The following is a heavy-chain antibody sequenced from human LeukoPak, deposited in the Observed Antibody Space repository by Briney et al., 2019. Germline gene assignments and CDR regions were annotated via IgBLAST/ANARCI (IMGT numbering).Heavy chain of an antibody. CDR3: AREGHSSRTFDY. CDR1: GFTFSSYA. Sequence: PGGSLRLSCAAAGFTFSSYAMHWVRQIPGKGPEWVAVISYDGSNKSYADSVKGRFTISRDNSKNTLYLQMNSLRAEDSAVYYCAREGHSSRTFDYWGQGTLVTVSS. J-gene: IGHJ4*02. V-gene: IGHV3-30-3*01. CDR2: ISYDGSNK. D-gene: IGHD2-2*01.